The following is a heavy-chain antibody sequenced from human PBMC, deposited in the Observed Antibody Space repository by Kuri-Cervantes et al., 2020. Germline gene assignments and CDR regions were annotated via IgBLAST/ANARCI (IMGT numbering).Heavy chain of an antibody. V-gene: IGHV1-18*01. Sequence: ASVKVSCKASGYTFTSYAMHWVRQAPGQRLEWMGWISAYNGNTNYAQKLQGRVTMTTDTSTSTAYMELRSLRSDDTAVYYCARASSYYDFTWWGQGTLVTVSS. CDR1: GYTFTSYA. J-gene: IGHJ4*02. CDR2: ISAYNGNT. D-gene: IGHD3-3*01. CDR3: ARASSYYDFTW.